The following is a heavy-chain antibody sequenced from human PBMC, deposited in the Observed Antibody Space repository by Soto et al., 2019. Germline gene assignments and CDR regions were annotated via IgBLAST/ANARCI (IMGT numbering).Heavy chain of an antibody. V-gene: IGHV3-30*18. Sequence: HPGGSLRLSCAASGFTFSSYGMHWVRQAPGKGLEWVAVISYDGSNKYYADSVKGRFTISRDNSKNTLYLQMNSLRAEDTAVYYCAKDKSKQQRPWGQGTLVTVSS. CDR2: ISYDGSNK. CDR3: AKDKSKQQRP. CDR1: GFTFSSYG. J-gene: IGHJ5*02. D-gene: IGHD6-13*01.